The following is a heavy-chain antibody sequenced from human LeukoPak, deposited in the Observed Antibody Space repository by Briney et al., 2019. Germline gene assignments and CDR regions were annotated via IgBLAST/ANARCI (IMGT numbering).Heavy chain of an antibody. V-gene: IGHV3-23*01. CDR2: ISDNGRST. Sequence: GGSLRLSCVASVFTFTIYAMSWLPQAPGTGLEWISAISDNGRSTANVDSVKGRFTISSDISKNTLYLQMNSMRAEDTAVYYCAKVAGSSGYYPDFWGQGTLVTVSS. CDR3: AKVAGSSGYYPDF. J-gene: IGHJ4*02. CDR1: VFTFTIYA. D-gene: IGHD3-22*01.